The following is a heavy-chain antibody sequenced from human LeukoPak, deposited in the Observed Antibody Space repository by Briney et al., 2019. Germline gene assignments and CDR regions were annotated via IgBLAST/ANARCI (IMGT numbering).Heavy chain of an antibody. CDR1: GFTVSSNY. J-gene: IGHJ4*02. V-gene: IGHV3-66*02. D-gene: IGHD2-21*01. CDR2: IYSGDNT. Sequence: GGSLRLSCSASGFTVSSNYMSWVRQAPGKGLEWGSVIYSGDNTYYADSVKGRFTISRDNSKNTLYLQMNCVRAEDTGVYYCARNGDVVVGFDYWGQGTLVTVSS. CDR3: ARNGDVVVGFDY.